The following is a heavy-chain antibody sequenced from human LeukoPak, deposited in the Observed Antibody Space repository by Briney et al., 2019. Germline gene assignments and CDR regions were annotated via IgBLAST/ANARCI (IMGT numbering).Heavy chain of an antibody. CDR2: IYSGGNT. CDR3: ATRAVAAPY. D-gene: IGHD6-19*01. CDR1: GFTVGNNH. V-gene: IGHV3-66*01. Sequence: GGSLRLSCAASGFTVGNNHMNWVRQVPGKGLEWVSLIYSGGNTQYADSVKGRFIIFRDSSKNTLYLQMNSLRVEDTAVYYCATRAVAAPYWGQGTLVTVSS. J-gene: IGHJ4*02.